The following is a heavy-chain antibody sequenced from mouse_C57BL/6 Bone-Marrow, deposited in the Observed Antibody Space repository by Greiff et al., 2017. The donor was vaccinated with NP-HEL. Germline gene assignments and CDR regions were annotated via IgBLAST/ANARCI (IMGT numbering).Heavy chain of an antibody. D-gene: IGHD2-4*01. V-gene: IGHV1-4*01. CDR2: INPSSGYT. CDR3: ARWDYDGGGYFDY. CDR1: GYTFTSYT. Sequence: VKLQQSGAELARPGASVKMSCKASGYTFTSYTMHWVKQRPGQGLEWIGYINPSSGYTKYNQKFKDKATLTADKSSSTAYMQLSSLTSEDSAVYYCARWDYDGGGYFDYWGQGTTLTVSS. J-gene: IGHJ2*01.